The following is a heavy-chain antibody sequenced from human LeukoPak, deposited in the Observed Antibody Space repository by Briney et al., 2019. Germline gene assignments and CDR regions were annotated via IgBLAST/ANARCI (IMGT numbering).Heavy chain of an antibody. J-gene: IGHJ4*02. CDR2: INRDGSGK. V-gene: IGHV3-7*03. Sequence: TGGSLRLSCAGSGLTFINYWMTWVRQVPGKGLEWVANINRDGSGKYYLPSVRGRFTISKDDAKDSLYLQMDSLRPEDTAIYYCARVEYSGNGNLYWGQGTLVTVPS. CDR1: GLTFINYW. D-gene: IGHD1-26*01. CDR3: ARVEYSGNGNLY.